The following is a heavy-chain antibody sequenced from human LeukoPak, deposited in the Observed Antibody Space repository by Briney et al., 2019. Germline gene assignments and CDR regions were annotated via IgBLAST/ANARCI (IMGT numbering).Heavy chain of an antibody. CDR3: ARDIAAAVDY. V-gene: IGHV3-21*01. Sequence: GGSLRLSCAASGFTFSSYSMNWVRQAPGKGLELVSSISSSSSYIYYADSVKGRFTISRDNAKNSLYLQMNSLRAEDTAVYYCARDIAAAVDYWGQGTLVTVSS. CDR1: GFTFSSYS. J-gene: IGHJ4*02. D-gene: IGHD6-13*01. CDR2: ISSSSSYI.